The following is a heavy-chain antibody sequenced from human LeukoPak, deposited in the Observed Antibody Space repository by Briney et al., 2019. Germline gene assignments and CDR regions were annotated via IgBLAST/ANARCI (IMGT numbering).Heavy chain of an antibody. CDR2: ISYDGSNK. CDR3: AKEHHGAGEDYGMDV. CDR1: GFTFSSYG. V-gene: IGHV3-30*18. Sequence: PGGSLRLSCAASGFTFSSYGMHWVRQAPGKGLEWVAVISYDGSNKYYADSVKGRFTISRDNSKNTLYLQMNSLRAEDTAVYYCAKEHHGAGEDYGMDVWGQGTTVTVSS. J-gene: IGHJ6*02. D-gene: IGHD3-10*01.